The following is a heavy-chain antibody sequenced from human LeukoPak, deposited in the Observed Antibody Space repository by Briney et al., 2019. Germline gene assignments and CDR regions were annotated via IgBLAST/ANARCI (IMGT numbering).Heavy chain of an antibody. J-gene: IGHJ4*02. CDR2: INPNSGGT. CDR1: GYTFTGYY. CDR3: ARDSNYYDSSGYGH. V-gene: IGHV1-2*02. Sequence: ASVKVSCKASGYTFTGYYMHWVRQAPGQGLEWMGWINPNSGGTNYAQKFQGRVTMTRDTSISTAYMELSRLRSDDTAVYYCARDSNYYDSSGYGHWGQGTLVTVSS. D-gene: IGHD3-22*01.